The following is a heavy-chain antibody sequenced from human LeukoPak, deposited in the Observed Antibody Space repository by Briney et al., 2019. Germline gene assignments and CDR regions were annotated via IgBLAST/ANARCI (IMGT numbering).Heavy chain of an antibody. Sequence: GESLKISCKGYGYSFTCSWIGWVRQMPGKGLGWMGIIYPGDSDTRYSPSFQGQITISADKYISTAYLQWTSVKASDTAMYYCARIGGLLLDYWGQGTLVTVSS. D-gene: IGHD1-26*01. V-gene: IGHV5-51*01. CDR3: ARIGGLLLDY. CDR1: GYSFTCSW. CDR2: IYPGDSDT. J-gene: IGHJ4*02.